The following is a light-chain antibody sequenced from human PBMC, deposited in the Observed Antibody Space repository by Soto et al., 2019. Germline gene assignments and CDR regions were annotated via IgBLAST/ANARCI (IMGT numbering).Light chain of an antibody. V-gene: IGLV2-14*01. CDR2: EVS. CDR1: SSDIGGYNY. CDR3: CSYTSSADLV. J-gene: IGLJ3*02. Sequence: QCVLTQPASVSGAPGQAITISCSGSSSDIGGYNYVSWYQHHPGKVPKVIIYEVSNRPSGVSNRFTGSKSGNTASLTISGLQAEDEADYYCCSYTSSADLVFGGGTKVTVL.